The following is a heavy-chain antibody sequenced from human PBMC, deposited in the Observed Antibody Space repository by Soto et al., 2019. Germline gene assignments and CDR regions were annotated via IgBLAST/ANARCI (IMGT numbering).Heavy chain of an antibody. J-gene: IGHJ6*02. CDR1: GGSISSDS. V-gene: IGHV4-59*01. CDR3: ARVSDFHDYGMDV. CDR2: IYASGTT. Sequence: QVQLQESGPGLVKPSETLSLTCTVSGGSISSDSWSWARQPPGKGLEWIGYIYASGTTNYSPSLKSRVTISLDTSKNQFSLKLSSVTAAHTAVYYCARVSDFHDYGMDVWGPGTTVTVSS.